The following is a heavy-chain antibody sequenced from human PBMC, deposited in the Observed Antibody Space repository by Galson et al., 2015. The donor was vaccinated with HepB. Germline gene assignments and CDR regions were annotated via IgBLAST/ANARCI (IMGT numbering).Heavy chain of an antibody. J-gene: IGHJ4*02. V-gene: IGHV5-10-1*01. CDR2: IDPSDSYT. D-gene: IGHD4-17*01. CDR3: ARHPDDYGDYDNGLYYLDY. CDR1: GYGFTSYW. Sequence: QSGAEVKKPGESLRISCKGSGYGFTSYWITWVRQMPGKGLAWMGRIDPSDSYTNYSPSFQGHVTISADKSISTAYLQWSSLKASDTAMYYCARHPDDYGDYDNGLYYLDYWGQGTLVTVSS.